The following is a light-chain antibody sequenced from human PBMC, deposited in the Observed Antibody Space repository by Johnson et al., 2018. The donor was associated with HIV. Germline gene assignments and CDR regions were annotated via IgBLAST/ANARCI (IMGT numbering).Light chain of an antibody. J-gene: IGLJ1*01. V-gene: IGLV1-51*02. CDR2: ENN. CDR3: GTWDSSLSAGYV. Sequence: QSVLTQPPSVSAAPGQRVTISCSGSSSNIGKNYVSWYQQLPGTAPKLLIYENNKRPSGIPDRFSGSKSGTSATLGITGLQTENEADYYCGTWDSSLSAGYVFG. CDR1: SSNIGKNY.